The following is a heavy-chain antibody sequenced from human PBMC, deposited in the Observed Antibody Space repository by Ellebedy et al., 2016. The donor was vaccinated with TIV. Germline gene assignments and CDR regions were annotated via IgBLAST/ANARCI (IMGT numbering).Heavy chain of an antibody. CDR3: ARDAATTVTSYDL. D-gene: IGHD4-17*01. J-gene: IGHJ4*02. V-gene: IGHV3-7*01. CDR1: GFTFSNYW. CDR2: IKQDGSDK. Sequence: GESLKISCAASGFTFSNYWMTWVRQAPGKGLEWVANIKQDGSDKKHVNPVKGRFTISRDNAKNSLFLQMNTLRVEDTAVYYCARDAATTVTSYDLWGQGVLVTVSS.